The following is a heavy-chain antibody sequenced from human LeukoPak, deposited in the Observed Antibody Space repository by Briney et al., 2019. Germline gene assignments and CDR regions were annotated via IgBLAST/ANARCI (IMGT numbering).Heavy chain of an antibody. J-gene: IGHJ6*02. CDR1: GFTFDDYA. CDR3: AKDTYYYDSGGPAPYGMDV. V-gene: IGHV3-9*01. CDR2: ISWNSGSI. D-gene: IGHD3-22*01. Sequence: GGSLRLSCAASGFTFDDYAMHWVRQAPGKGLEWVSGISWNSGSIGYADSVKGRFTISRDNAKNSLYLQMNSLRAEDTALYYCAKDTYYYDSGGPAPYGMDVWGQGTTVTVSS.